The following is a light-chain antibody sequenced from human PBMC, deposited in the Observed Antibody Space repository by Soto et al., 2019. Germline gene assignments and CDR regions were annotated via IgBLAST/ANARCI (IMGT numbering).Light chain of an antibody. J-gene: IGKJ2*01. CDR2: DAS. V-gene: IGKV3-11*01. CDR3: EQRSIWPLYT. CDR1: QSVSDY. Sequence: IALTQSPATLSLSPGERATLSCRASQSVSDYLAWYQQKPGQAPRHLIYDASNRATGIPARFSGSGFGTDFTLTISSLEPEDFAVYYCEQRSIWPLYTFGQGTKVDIK.